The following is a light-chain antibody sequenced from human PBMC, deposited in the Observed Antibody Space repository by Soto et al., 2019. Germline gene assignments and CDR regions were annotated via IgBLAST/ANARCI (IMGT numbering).Light chain of an antibody. V-gene: IGLV2-14*01. CDR1: SNDVGAYKY. CDR3: NSYTSRYTYV. J-gene: IGLJ1*01. Sequence: QSALTQPASMSGSPGQSITISCTGTSNDVGAYKYVSWYQQHPGKAPKLMIYEVSNRPSGVSNRFSGSKSGNTASLTISGLQAEDEADYYCNSYTSRYTYVFGTGTKLTVL. CDR2: EVS.